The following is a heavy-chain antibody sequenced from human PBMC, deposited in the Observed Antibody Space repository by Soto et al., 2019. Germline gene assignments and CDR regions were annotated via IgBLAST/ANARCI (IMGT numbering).Heavy chain of an antibody. CDR1: GYTFTSYA. D-gene: IGHD3-3*01. J-gene: IGHJ4*02. CDR2: INAGNGNT. V-gene: IGHV1-3*01. CDR3: ARDTIFGVVISY. Sequence: QVPLVQSGAEVKKPGASVKVSCKASGYTFTSYAMHWVRQAPGQRLEWMGWINAGNGNTKYSQKFQGRVTITRDTSASTAYMELSSLRSEDTAVYYCARDTIFGVVISYWGQGTLVTVSS.